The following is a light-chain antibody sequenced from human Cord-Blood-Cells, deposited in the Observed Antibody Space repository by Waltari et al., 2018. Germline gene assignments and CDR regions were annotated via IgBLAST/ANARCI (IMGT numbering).Light chain of an antibody. CDR2: RNN. V-gene: IGLV1-47*01. Sequence: QSVLTQPPSASRTPGQRVTISCSGSSSNIGRNYVYCYQQLPGTAPKLLIYRNNQRPSGVPDRFSASKSGTTASRAISGLRSEDEADYYCAAWDDSLRVFGGGTKLTVL. J-gene: IGLJ3*02. CDR3: AAWDDSLRV. CDR1: SSNIGRNY.